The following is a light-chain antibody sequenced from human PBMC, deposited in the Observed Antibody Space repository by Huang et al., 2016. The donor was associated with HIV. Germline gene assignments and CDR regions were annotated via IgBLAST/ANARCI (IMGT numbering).Light chain of an antibody. CDR1: QGIRND. V-gene: IGKV1-6*02. CDR2: AAS. Sequence: AIQMTQSPSSLSASVGDRVTLTCRASQGIRNDLVWYQQKPGKAPKLLIYAASSLQGGVPSRFSGSGSGTDFTLTISSLQPEDFATYYCLQDYNYPWTFGQGTKVEIK. J-gene: IGKJ1*01. CDR3: LQDYNYPWT.